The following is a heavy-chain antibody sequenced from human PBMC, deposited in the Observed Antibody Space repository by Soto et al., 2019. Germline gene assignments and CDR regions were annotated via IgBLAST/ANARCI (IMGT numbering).Heavy chain of an antibody. V-gene: IGHV4-34*01. CDR1: GGSFSGYY. CDR2: INHSGST. D-gene: IGHD3-22*01. J-gene: IGHJ4*02. Sequence: QVQLQQWGAGLLKPSETLSLTCAVYGGSFSGYYWSWIRQPPGKGLEWIGEINHSGSTNYNPSLKSRVTISVDTSKNQFSLKLSSVTAADTAVYYCARAGDSSGSVFDYWGQGTLVTVSS. CDR3: ARAGDSSGSVFDY.